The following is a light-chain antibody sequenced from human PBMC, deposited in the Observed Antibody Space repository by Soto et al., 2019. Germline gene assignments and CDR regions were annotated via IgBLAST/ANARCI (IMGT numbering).Light chain of an antibody. CDR1: QSIGTY. CDR2: SAS. CDR3: QHYNSYSEA. Sequence: IQMTQSPSSLSASVGDRVNITFRASQSIGTYLNWYHQRPGQAPRLLMYSASTLQSGVPSRFSGSGSGTEFTLTISSLQPDDFATYYCQHYNSYSEAFGQGTKVDIK. J-gene: IGKJ1*01. V-gene: IGKV1-9*01.